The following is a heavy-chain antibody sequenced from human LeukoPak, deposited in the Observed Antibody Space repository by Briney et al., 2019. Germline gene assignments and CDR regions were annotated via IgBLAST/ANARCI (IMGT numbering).Heavy chain of an antibody. Sequence: ASVTVSCKASGYTFTSYFIHWVRQAPGQGLDWMGIINPGSGSTSYTQKFRDRVTMTRDKSTSTVNMELSSLRSEDTAVYYCVRDLGYYDSSGYPTHFDYWGQGTLVTVSS. V-gene: IGHV1-46*01. CDR2: INPGSGST. D-gene: IGHD3-22*01. CDR1: GYTFTSYF. CDR3: VRDLGYYDSSGYPTHFDY. J-gene: IGHJ4*02.